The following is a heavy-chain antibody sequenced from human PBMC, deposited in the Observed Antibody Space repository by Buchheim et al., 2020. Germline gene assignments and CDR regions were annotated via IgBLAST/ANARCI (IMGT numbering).Heavy chain of an antibody. V-gene: IGHV3-30-3*01. D-gene: IGHD3-22*01. J-gene: IGHJ6*02. CDR1: GFTFSSYA. Sequence: QVQLVESGGGVVQPGRSLRLSCAASGFTFSSYAMHWVRQAPGKGLEWVAVISYDGSNKYYADSVKGRFTISRDNSKNTLYLQMNSLRAEDTAVYYCAREDSYYYYGMDVWDQGTT. CDR2: ISYDGSNK. CDR3: AREDSYYYYGMDV.